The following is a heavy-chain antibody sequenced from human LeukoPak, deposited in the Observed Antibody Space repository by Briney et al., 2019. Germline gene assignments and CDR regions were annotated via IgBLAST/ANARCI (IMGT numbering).Heavy chain of an antibody. V-gene: IGHV5-51*01. CDR1: GYSFTSYW. D-gene: IGHD3-22*01. Sequence: PGESLKISCKGSGYSFTSYWIGWLRQMPGKGLEWMGIIYPGDSDTRYSPSFQGQVTISADKSISTAYLQWSSLKASDTAMYYCARQTYYYDSSGLRGYYFDYWGQGTLVTVSS. J-gene: IGHJ4*02. CDR3: ARQTYYYDSSGLRGYYFDY. CDR2: IYPGDSDT.